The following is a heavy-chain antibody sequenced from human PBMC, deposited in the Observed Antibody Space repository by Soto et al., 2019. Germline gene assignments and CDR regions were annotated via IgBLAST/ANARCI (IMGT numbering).Heavy chain of an antibody. CDR2: IGGSGIST. D-gene: IGHD3-22*01. CDR3: AKNSYGSSRAAFDI. Sequence: EVQLLESGGGLVQPGGSLKLSCAASGFSFSNYAMTWVRQAPGKGLEWVSCIGGSGISTYYADSMKGRFTISRDNSKNTLYLQMNSLRAEDTAVYYCAKNSYGSSRAAFDIWGQGTMVTVSS. CDR1: GFSFSNYA. V-gene: IGHV3-23*01. J-gene: IGHJ3*02.